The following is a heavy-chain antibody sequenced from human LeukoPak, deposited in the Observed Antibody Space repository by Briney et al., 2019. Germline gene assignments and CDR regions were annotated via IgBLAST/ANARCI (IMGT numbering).Heavy chain of an antibody. Sequence: ASVKVSCKASGGTFSSYAISWVRQAPGQGLEWMGWINPNSGGTNYAQKFQGRVTMTRDTSISTAYMELSRLRSDDTAVYYCARDQGLGYFDYWGQGTLVTVSS. CDR3: ARDQGLGYFDY. V-gene: IGHV1-2*02. J-gene: IGHJ4*02. CDR1: GGTFSSYA. CDR2: INPNSGGT. D-gene: IGHD3-16*01.